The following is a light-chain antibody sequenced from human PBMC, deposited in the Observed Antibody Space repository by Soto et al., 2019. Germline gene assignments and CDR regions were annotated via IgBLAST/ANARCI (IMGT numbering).Light chain of an antibody. V-gene: IGKV3-11*01. J-gene: IGKJ1*01. CDR3: QQRSNWPPT. CDR2: DSS. CDR1: QSVNNY. Sequence: EIVLTQSPATRSLSRGERATLSCRASQSVNNYLAWYQQKPGQAPRLLIYDSSNRATAIPARFSGSGSGTDFTLTISSLEPEDFAVYYCQQRSNWPPTFGQGTKVDIK.